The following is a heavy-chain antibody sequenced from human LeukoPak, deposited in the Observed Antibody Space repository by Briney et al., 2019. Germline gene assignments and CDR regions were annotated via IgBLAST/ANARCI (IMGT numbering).Heavy chain of an antibody. J-gene: IGHJ4*02. D-gene: IGHD2-2*01. Sequence: ASVKVSCKASGYTFTGYYMHWVRQAPGQGLEWMGWINPNSGGTNYAQKFQGRVTMTRDTSISTAYMELSRLRSDDTAVYYCARVRGYCSSTSCSGIFDYWGQGTLVTVSS. V-gene: IGHV1-2*02. CDR2: INPNSGGT. CDR3: ARVRGYCSSTSCSGIFDY. CDR1: GYTFTGYY.